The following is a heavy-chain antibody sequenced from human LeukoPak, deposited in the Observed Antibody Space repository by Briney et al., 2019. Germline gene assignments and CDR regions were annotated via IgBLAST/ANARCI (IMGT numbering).Heavy chain of an antibody. CDR1: GFTFSSYA. V-gene: IGHV3-30*04. CDR2: VSYDGGNK. D-gene: IGHD6-13*01. Sequence: GGSLRLSCAASGFTFSSYAVLWVRQAPGKGLEWVATVSYDGGNKYYVDSVKGRFTISRDTSKNTLYLQMNSLRPEDTAMYYCARDTGWDSSSQTTWYSNLWGRGTLVTVSS. J-gene: IGHJ2*01. CDR3: ARDTGWDSSSQTTWYSNL.